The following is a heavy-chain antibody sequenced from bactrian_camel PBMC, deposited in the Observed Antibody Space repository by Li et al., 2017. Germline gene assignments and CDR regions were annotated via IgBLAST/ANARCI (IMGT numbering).Heavy chain of an antibody. CDR2: IYSDGRYT. V-gene: IGHV3S6*01. CDR3: AADCPRMGLPGYEYNY. J-gene: IGHJ4*01. Sequence: HVQLVESGGGSVQAGESLKLSCVYEYEYSATCMGWFRQAPGKGLEWVSSIYSDGRYTYYTDSVKGRFTSSRDNAKNTVYLQMNSLKTEDTAVYYCAADCPRMGLPGYEYNYWGQGTQVTVS. D-gene: IGHD3*01. CDR1: EYEYSATC.